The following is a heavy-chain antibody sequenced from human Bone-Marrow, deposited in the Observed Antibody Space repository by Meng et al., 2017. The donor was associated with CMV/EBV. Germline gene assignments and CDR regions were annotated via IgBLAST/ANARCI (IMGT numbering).Heavy chain of an antibody. CDR2: INPNSGGT. CDR3: AREGGSIGGWFDP. D-gene: IGHD3-16*01. Sequence: QVQLGQSGAEVKEPGASGKVSCKASGYTFNGYYMHWVRQAPGQGLEWMGWINPNSGGTNYAQKFQGRVTMTRDTSISTAYMELSRLRSDDTAVYYCAREGGSIGGWFDPWGQGTLVTVSS. CDR1: GYTFNGYY. V-gene: IGHV1-2*02. J-gene: IGHJ5*02.